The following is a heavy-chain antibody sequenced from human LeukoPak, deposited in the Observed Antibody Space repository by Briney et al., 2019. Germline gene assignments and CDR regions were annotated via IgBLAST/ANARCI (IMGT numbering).Heavy chain of an antibody. CDR2: IYTSGST. Sequence: PSQTLSLTCTVSGGSVSSGNYYWSWLRQPAGKGLEWIGRIYTSGSTNYNPPLKSRVTISVDTSKNQFSLRLSSVTAADTAVYYCARGGELLNYWGQGTLVTVSS. D-gene: IGHD1-26*01. V-gene: IGHV4-61*02. J-gene: IGHJ4*02. CDR1: GGSVSSGNYY. CDR3: ARGGELLNY.